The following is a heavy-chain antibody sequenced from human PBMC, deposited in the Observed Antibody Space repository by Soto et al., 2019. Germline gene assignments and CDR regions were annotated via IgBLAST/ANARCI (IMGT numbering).Heavy chain of an antibody. V-gene: IGHV1-46*03. CDR2: INPSGGST. D-gene: IGHD3-22*01. CDR3: ARVYYYDSSGPRDAFDI. CDR1: GYTFTSYY. J-gene: IGHJ3*02. Sequence: ASVKVSCKASGYTFTSYYMHWVRQAPGQGLEWMGIINPSGGSTSYAQKFQGRVTMTRDTSTSTVYMELSSLRSEDTAVYYCARVYYYDSSGPRDAFDIWGQGTMVTVSS.